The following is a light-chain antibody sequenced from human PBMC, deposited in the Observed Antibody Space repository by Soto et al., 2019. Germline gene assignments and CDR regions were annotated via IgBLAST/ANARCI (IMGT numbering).Light chain of an antibody. CDR1: DTNIGFYNF. J-gene: IGLJ1*01. Sequence: QSALTQPRSVSGSPGQSVTISCPGTDTNIGFYNFVSWYQQHPDKAPHLVIHDVNKRPSAVPDRFSGSKSGKTASLTISGLQADDEADYFCCSSAGTYAYVFGTGTKVTVL. CDR3: CSSAGTYAYV. CDR2: DVN. V-gene: IGLV2-11*01.